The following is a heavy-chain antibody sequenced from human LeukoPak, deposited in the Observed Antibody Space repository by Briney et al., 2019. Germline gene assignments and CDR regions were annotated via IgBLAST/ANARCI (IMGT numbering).Heavy chain of an antibody. D-gene: IGHD1-26*01. Sequence: SETLSLTCTVSGGSISSYYWSWIRQPPGKGLEWIGYIYYSGSTNYNPSLKSRVTMSVDTSKNQFSLKLSSVTAADTAVYYCARGAGPFDPWGQGTLVTVSS. CDR2: IYYSGST. CDR3: ARGAGPFDP. V-gene: IGHV4-59*01. CDR1: GGSISSYY. J-gene: IGHJ5*02.